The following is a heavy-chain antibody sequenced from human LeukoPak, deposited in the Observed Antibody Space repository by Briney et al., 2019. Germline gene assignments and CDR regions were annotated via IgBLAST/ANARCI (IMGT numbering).Heavy chain of an antibody. D-gene: IGHD2-15*01. CDR1: GFTFRTSW. V-gene: IGHV3-7*03. CDR3: ARDRACSAFDY. Sequence: GGSLRLSCAVSGFTFRTSWMTWVRQAPGRGLERVAIINPDGSEKYYLESLKGRITISRDNAENSVHLQMNSLKAEDTAIYYCARDRACSAFDYWGQGTLVTVSS. CDR2: INPDGSEK. J-gene: IGHJ4*02.